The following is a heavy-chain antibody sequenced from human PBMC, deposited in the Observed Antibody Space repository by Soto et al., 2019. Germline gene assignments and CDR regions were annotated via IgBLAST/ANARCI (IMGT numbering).Heavy chain of an antibody. CDR1: GGSISSSAYS. CDR2: IFGSGNPY. V-gene: IGHV4-39*01. CDR3: ARNIDP. J-gene: IGHJ5*02. Sequence: SETLSLTCTVSGGSISSSAYSWGWIRQPPGKGLEWIGSIFGSGNPYYYNPSLKSRVTISVDASRNQFSLKLTSVTAADTAMYYCARNIDPWGQGILVTVSS.